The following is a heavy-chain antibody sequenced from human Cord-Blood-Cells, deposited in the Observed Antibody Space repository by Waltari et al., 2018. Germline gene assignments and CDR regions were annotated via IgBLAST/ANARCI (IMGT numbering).Heavy chain of an antibody. D-gene: IGHD2-2*01. V-gene: IGHV3-21*01. CDR1: GFTFSSSS. Sequence: EVQLVESGGGLVKPGGSLRLSCAASGFTFSSSSMNWVSPAPGKGLEWVSSISSSSSYIYYADSVKGRFTISRDNAKNSLYLQMNSLRAEDTAVYYCAGGYCSSTSCYDAFDIWGQGTMVTVSS. CDR3: AGGYCSSTSCYDAFDI. J-gene: IGHJ3*02. CDR2: ISSSSSYI.